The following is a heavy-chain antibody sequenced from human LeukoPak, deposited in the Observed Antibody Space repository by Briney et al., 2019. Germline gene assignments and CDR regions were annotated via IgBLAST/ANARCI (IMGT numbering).Heavy chain of an antibody. CDR1: GYSFTSYW. CDR2: IYPGDSDT. Sequence: GESLKISRKGSGYSFTSYWIGWVRQMPGKGLEWMGIIYPGDSDTRYSPSFQGQVTISADKSISTAYLQWSSLKASDTAMYYCARLQVVRGVITHFDYWGQGTLVTVSS. J-gene: IGHJ4*02. CDR3: ARLQVVRGVITHFDY. V-gene: IGHV5-51*01. D-gene: IGHD3-10*01.